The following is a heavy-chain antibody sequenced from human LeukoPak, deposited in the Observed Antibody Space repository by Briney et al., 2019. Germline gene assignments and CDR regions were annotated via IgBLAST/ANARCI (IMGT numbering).Heavy chain of an antibody. CDR1: GFTFSNFW. J-gene: IGHJ4*02. Sequence: GRSLRLSCAASGFTFSNFWMTWVRQAPGKGLEWVANIKQDGSDKYYVDSVKGRFTISRDNAKNSLYLQMSSLRAEDTAVYYCARDRNTDFWSGYYTNYFDYWGQGTLVTVSS. D-gene: IGHD3-3*01. V-gene: IGHV3-7*01. CDR2: IKQDGSDK. CDR3: ARDRNTDFWSGYYTNYFDY.